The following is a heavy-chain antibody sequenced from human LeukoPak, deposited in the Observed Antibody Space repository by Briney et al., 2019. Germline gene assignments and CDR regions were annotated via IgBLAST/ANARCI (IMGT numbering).Heavy chain of an antibody. CDR3: ASRITMVRGG. CDR1: GFTFSTYE. Sequence: GGSLRLSCAASGFTFSTYEMNWVRQAPGKGLEWVSYISSSGSTIYYAYSVKGRFTISRDNARNSLYLQMNSLTAEDTAVYYCASRITMVRGGGGQGTLVTVSS. V-gene: IGHV3-48*03. CDR2: ISSSGSTI. D-gene: IGHD3-10*01. J-gene: IGHJ4*02.